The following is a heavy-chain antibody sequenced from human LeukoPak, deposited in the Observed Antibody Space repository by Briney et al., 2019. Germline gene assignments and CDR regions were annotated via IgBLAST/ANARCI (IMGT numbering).Heavy chain of an antibody. V-gene: IGHV3-30*04. CDR3: ARDAGYYAKEYIDY. Sequence: GGSLRLSCAASGFTFSSYAMHWVRQAPGKGLEWVAVISYDGSNKYYADSVKGRSTISRDNSKNTLYLQMNSLRAEDTAVYYCARDAGYYAKEYIDYWGQGTLVTVSS. J-gene: IGHJ4*02. CDR2: ISYDGSNK. CDR1: GFTFSSYA. D-gene: IGHD1-26*01.